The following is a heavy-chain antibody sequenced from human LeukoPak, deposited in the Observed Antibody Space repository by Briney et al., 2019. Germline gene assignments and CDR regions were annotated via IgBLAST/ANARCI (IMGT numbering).Heavy chain of an antibody. Sequence: GGSLRLYCAASGFTFSSYEMNWVRQAPGKGLEWVSYISSSGSIIYYADSVKGRFTISRDNAKNSLYLQMNSLRAEDTAVYYCARGGLPKPFDYWGQGTLVTVSS. D-gene: IGHD1-14*01. CDR2: ISSSGSII. V-gene: IGHV3-48*03. J-gene: IGHJ4*02. CDR3: ARGGLPKPFDY. CDR1: GFTFSSYE.